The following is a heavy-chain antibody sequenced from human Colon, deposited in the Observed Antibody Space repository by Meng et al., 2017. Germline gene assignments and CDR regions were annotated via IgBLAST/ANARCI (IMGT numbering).Heavy chain of an antibody. CDR2: VYHRGDT. Sequence: QVQLQDSGTGLVALSGTLSLTCNVSGDSFSSDIGWSWVRQPPGKGLEWIGEVYHRGDTNYNPSLKSRVVISVDRSKNQFSLNLSSVTAADTAVYYCGRDQGRQLINHWGQGTLVTVSS. J-gene: IGHJ4*02. D-gene: IGHD1-1*01. CDR3: GRDQGRQLINH. CDR1: GDSFSSDIG. V-gene: IGHV4-4*02.